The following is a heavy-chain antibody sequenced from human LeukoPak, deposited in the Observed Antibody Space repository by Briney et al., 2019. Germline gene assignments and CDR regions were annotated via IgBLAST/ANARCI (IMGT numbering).Heavy chain of an antibody. CDR1: GDSISSSNCY. CDR2: IYYSGST. J-gene: IGHJ5*02. CDR3: ARDIVVVPAILVVGLHWKIWFVP. D-gene: IGHD2-21*02. Sequence: PSETLSLTCTVSGDSISSSNCYWGWIRKPPGKGLEWIGSIYYSGSTYYNPYLKSRVTISVDTSKNQFSLKRRSVTDADTAVYYCARDIVVVPAILVVGLHWKIWFVPWGQGTLVTVSS. V-gene: IGHV4-39*07.